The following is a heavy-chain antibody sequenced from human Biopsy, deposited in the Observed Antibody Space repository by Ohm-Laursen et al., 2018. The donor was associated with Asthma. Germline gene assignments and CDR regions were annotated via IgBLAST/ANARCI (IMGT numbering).Heavy chain of an antibody. CDR3: ARAAITGIRGWFDP. J-gene: IGHJ5*02. CDR1: GGYLTGHY. CDR2: IDQSEYT. D-gene: IGHD1-20*01. V-gene: IGHV4-34*01. Sequence: SETLSLTCPVYGGYLTGHYWNWIRQPPGKGLEWIGEIDQSEYTNYNPSLKSRVTISADTSKNQFHLNLSSVTAADTAVYFCARAAITGIRGWFDPWGQGTQVTVSS.